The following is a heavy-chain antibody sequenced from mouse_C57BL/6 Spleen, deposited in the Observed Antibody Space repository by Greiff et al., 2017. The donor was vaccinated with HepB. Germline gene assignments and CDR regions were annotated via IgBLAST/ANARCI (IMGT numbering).Heavy chain of an antibody. Sequence: DVHLVESGGGLVKPGGSLKLSCAASGFTFSDYGMHWVRQAPEKGLEWVAYISSGSSTIYYADTVKGRFTISRDNAKNTLFLQMTSLRSEDTAMYYGARGGDGYYFLFAYWGQGTLVTVSA. D-gene: IGHD2-3*01. CDR1: GFTFSDYG. CDR3: ARGGDGYYFLFAY. CDR2: ISSGSSTI. J-gene: IGHJ3*01. V-gene: IGHV5-17*01.